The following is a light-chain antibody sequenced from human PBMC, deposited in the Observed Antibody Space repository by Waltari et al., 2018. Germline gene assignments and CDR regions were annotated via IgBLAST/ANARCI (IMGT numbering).Light chain of an antibody. J-gene: IGKJ1*01. CDR2: EAS. CDR3: QKYVSLPAT. V-gene: IGKV3-20*01. CDR1: QSVSRY. Sequence: EIVLSQPPVTLSLSPGERAIQSCRASQSVSRYLPWYQQKPGQAPRLLIYEASTRATGIPDRFSGSGSGTDFRLTISRLEPEDVAVYYCQKYVSLPATFGQGTKVEIK.